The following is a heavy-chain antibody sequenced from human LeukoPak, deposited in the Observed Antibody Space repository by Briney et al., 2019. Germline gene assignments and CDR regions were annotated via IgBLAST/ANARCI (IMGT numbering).Heavy chain of an antibody. CDR3: ARGEAAAGPQLDY. Sequence: SETLSLNCAVYGGSFSGYYWSWIRQPPGKGLEWIGEINHSGSTNYNPSLKSRVTISVDTSKNQFSLKLSSVTAADTAVYYCARGEAAAGPQLDYWGQGTLVTVSS. CDR2: INHSGST. J-gene: IGHJ4*02. V-gene: IGHV4-34*01. CDR1: GGSFSGYY. D-gene: IGHD6-13*01.